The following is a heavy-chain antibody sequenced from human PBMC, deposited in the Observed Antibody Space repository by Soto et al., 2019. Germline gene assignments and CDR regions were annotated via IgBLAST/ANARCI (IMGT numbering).Heavy chain of an antibody. CDR3: AGGDWKFRGYYFDY. CDR1: GYSISNTGYY. Sequence: SETLSLTCSVSGYSISNTGYYWGWLRQAPGKGLEYIASVYYSGDTYYNPSLKSRVSMSVDTSKNQFSLQLTSVSATDTAVYFCAGGDWKFRGYYFDYWGQGIQVTVSS. V-gene: IGHV4-39*01. CDR2: VYYSGDT. D-gene: IGHD1-1*01. J-gene: IGHJ4*02.